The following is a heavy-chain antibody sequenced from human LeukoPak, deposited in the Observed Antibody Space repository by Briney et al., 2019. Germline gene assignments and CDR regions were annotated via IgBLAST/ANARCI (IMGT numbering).Heavy chain of an antibody. Sequence: PGGSLSLSCAVSGFIFSRFWMSWVRQAPGKGLEWVATIKEDGSEKYYVDSVKGRFTISRDNAKSSLYLRMNSLRVEDTAVYCATRGGWYPRAFDHWGQGTLVTVSS. CDR3: ATRGGWYPRAFDH. J-gene: IGHJ5*02. CDR2: IKEDGSEK. V-gene: IGHV3-7*01. CDR1: GFIFSRFW. D-gene: IGHD6-19*01.